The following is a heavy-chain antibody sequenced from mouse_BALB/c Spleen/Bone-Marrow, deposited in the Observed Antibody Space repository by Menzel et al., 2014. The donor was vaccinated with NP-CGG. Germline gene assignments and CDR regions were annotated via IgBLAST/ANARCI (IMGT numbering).Heavy chain of an antibody. CDR3: ARDEDYAMDY. J-gene: IGHJ4*01. Sequence: EVQLVESGGGLVQPGGSRKLSCAASGFTFSSFGMHWVRQAPEKGLEWVAYISSGSSTIYYADTVKGRFTISRDNPMNTLFLQMTSLRSEDTAMYYCARDEDYAMDYWGQGTSVTVSS. CDR1: GFTFSSFG. V-gene: IGHV5-17*02. CDR2: ISSGSSTI.